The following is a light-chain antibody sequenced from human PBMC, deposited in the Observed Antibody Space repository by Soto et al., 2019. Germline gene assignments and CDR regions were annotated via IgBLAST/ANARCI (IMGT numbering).Light chain of an antibody. CDR1: QGISSY. CDR2: AAS. V-gene: IGKV1-9*01. CDR3: QELNNYPFT. J-gene: IGKJ3*01. Sequence: DIQLIQSLSFLSASVGDRVTITCRASQGISSYLAWYQQKPGKAPKLLIYAASTLQSGVPSRFSGSGSGTEFTLTISSLQPEDFATYYCQELNNYPFTFGPGTKVDIK.